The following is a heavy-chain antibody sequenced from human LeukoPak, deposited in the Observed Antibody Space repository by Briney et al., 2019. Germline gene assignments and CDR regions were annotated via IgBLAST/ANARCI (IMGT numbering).Heavy chain of an antibody. Sequence: GGSLRLSCAASGFTFSSYAMHWVRQAPGKGLEWVAVISYDGSNKYYADSVKGRFTISRDNSKNTLYLQMNSLRAEDTAVYYCARGLLYHDILTGYFDYWGQGTLVTVSS. J-gene: IGHJ4*02. CDR3: ARGLLYHDILTGYFDY. CDR2: ISYDGSNK. D-gene: IGHD3-9*01. CDR1: GFTFSSYA. V-gene: IGHV3-30*04.